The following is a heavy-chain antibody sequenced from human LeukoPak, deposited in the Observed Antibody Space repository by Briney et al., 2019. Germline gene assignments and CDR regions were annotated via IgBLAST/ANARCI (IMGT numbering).Heavy chain of an antibody. CDR1: GGSISSSSYY. D-gene: IGHD3-3*01. V-gene: IGHV4-39*07. CDR2: IYYSGST. J-gene: IGHJ3*02. Sequence: SETLSLTCTVSGGSISSSSYYWGWIRQPPGKGLEWIGSIYYSGSTYYNPFLKSRVTISVDTSKNQFSLKLSSVTAADTAVYYCARERGAVLRFLEWLSSDAFDIWGQGTMVTVSS. CDR3: ARERGAVLRFLEWLSSDAFDI.